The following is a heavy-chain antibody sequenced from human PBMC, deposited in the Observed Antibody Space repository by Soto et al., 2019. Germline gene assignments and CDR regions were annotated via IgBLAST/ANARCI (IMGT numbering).Heavy chain of an antibody. J-gene: IGHJ4*02. CDR3: AREDVLEWLFPW. CDR1: GYTFTGYC. V-gene: IGHV1-2*02. CDR2: INPNSGGT. Sequence: GASVKVSCKASGYTFTGYCMHWVRQAPGQGLEWMGWINPNSGGTNYAQKFQGRVTMTRDTSISTAYMELSRLRSDDTAVYYCAREDVLEWLFPWWGQGTLVTVSS. D-gene: IGHD3-3*01.